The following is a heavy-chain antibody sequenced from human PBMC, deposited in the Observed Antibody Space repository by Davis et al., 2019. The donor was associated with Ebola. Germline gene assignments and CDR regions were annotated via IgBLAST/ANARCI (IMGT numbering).Heavy chain of an antibody. Sequence: ASVKVSCKVSGYTLTELSMHWVRQAPGKGLEWMGGFDPEDGETIYAQKFQGRVTMTEDTSTDTAYMELNSLRAEDTAVYYCARDGSYSGSYHPADYWGQGTLVTVSS. V-gene: IGHV1-24*01. CDR2: FDPEDGET. D-gene: IGHD1-26*01. J-gene: IGHJ4*02. CDR1: GYTLTELS. CDR3: ARDGSYSGSYHPADY.